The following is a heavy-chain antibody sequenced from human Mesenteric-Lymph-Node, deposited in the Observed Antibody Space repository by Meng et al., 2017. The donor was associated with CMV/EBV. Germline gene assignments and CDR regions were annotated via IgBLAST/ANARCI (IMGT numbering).Heavy chain of an antibody. Sequence: GGSLRLSCAASGFTFSSYAMSWVRQAPGKGLEWVSHINSDGSKIGYADSVKGRFTISRDNAKNTLYLQMNSLRAEDTAVYYCAREFARSKYYDSSGYYLFDPWGQGTLVTVSS. CDR2: INSDGSKI. CDR3: AREFARSKYYDSSGYYLFDP. D-gene: IGHD3-22*01. V-gene: IGHV3-74*01. CDR1: GFTFSSYA. J-gene: IGHJ5*02.